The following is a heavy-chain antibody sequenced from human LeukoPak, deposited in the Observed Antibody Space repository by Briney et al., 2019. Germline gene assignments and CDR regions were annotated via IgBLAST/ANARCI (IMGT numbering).Heavy chain of an antibody. D-gene: IGHD3-10*01. V-gene: IGHV3-7*03. CDR1: GFTFSIYW. Sequence: GGSLRLSCAASGFTFSIYWMTWVRQAPGKGLEWVANIKQDGSEKYYVDSVKGRFTISRDNAKNSLYLQMNSLRAEDTAVYYCARGKDRFGELPIDYWGQGTLVTVSS. CDR3: ARGKDRFGELPIDY. CDR2: IKQDGSEK. J-gene: IGHJ4*02.